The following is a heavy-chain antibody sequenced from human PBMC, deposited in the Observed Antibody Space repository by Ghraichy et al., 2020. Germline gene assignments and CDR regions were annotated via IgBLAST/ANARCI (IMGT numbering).Heavy chain of an antibody. CDR3: AIRDPRPRFDY. D-gene: IGHD4-17*01. CDR2: INHSGST. V-gene: IGHV4-34*01. Sequence: SETLSLTCAVYGGSFSGYYWSWIRQPPGKGLEWIGEINHSGSTNYNPSLKSRVTISVDTSKNQFSLKLSSVTAADTAVYYCAIRDPRPRFDYWGQGTLVTVSS. J-gene: IGHJ4*02. CDR1: GGSFSGYY.